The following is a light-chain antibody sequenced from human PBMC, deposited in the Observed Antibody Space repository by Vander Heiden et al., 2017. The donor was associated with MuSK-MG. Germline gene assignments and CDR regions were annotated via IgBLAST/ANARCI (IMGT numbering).Light chain of an antibody. CDR2: GAS. CDR1: QSVRSGS. V-gene: IGKV3-20*01. CDR3: QQEDDSPYT. J-gene: IGKJ2*01. Sequence: EIVLTQSPGTLSLSPGERAALSCRASQSVRSGSLAWYQQKRGQAPRLLIFGASNRATGIPDRFSGRGSGTDFTLSISGLEPEDFAVYYCQQEDDSPYTFGQGTTLDIK.